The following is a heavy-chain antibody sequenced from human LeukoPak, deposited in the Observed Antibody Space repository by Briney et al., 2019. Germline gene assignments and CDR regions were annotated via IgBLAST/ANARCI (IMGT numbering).Heavy chain of an antibody. CDR1: RFTFSSYT. J-gene: IGHJ3*02. D-gene: IGHD3-22*01. V-gene: IGHV3-21*01. CDR3: ATTHHYYDSSGFYYASDAFDI. CDR2: ISSTSGYT. Sequence: GGSLRLSCAASRFTFSSYTMNWVRQAPGKGLEWVSSISSTSGYTYYADSVKGRFTNSRDNAKSSLELHMSSLRVEDTAVYYCATTHHYYDSSGFYYASDAFDIWGQGTMVTVSS.